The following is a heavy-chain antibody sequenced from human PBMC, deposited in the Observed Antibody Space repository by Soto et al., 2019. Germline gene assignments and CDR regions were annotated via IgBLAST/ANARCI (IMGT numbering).Heavy chain of an antibody. D-gene: IGHD4-17*01. CDR2: IYYSGST. J-gene: IGHJ4*02. CDR3: AIEVDDYGDRGGDY. V-gene: IGHV4-39*01. CDR1: GGSISSSSYY. Sequence: PSETLSLTCTVSGGSISSSSYYWGWIRQPPGKGLEWIGSIYYSGSTYYNPSLESRVTISVDTSKNQFSLKLSSVTAADTAVYYCAIEVDDYGDRGGDYWGQGTLVTVSS.